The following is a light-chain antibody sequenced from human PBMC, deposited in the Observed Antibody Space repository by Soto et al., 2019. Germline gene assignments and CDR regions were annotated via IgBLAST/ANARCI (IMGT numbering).Light chain of an antibody. CDR1: QSVSSAF. CDR3: QQYGTSPLT. Sequence: EIVWTRSPGTLSLSPGDMSTLSGGASQSVSSAFLAWYQQKPGQAPRLLIYGASSRAIGVPDRFSGSGSGTNFTLTISRLETEDCAVYYCQQYGTSPLTFGGGTKVDIK. V-gene: IGKV3-20*01. J-gene: IGKJ4*01. CDR2: GAS.